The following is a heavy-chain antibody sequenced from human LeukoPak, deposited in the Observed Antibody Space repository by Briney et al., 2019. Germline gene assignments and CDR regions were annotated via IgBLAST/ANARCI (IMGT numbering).Heavy chain of an antibody. Sequence: GGSLRLSCAASGSTFNTYGMHWVRQAPGKGLEWAAFIRFDGSDKYYADSVKGRFTISRDTSKSTLYLQMNSLRGEDTAVYYCAKEWNNWNYENWFDSWGQGTLVTVSS. V-gene: IGHV3-30*02. J-gene: IGHJ5*01. CDR2: IRFDGSDK. CDR1: GSTFNTYG. CDR3: AKEWNNWNYENWFDS. D-gene: IGHD1-7*01.